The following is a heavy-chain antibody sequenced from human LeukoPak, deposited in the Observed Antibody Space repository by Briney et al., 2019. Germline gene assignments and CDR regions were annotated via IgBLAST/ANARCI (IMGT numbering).Heavy chain of an antibody. J-gene: IGHJ6*04. CDR1: GFILNNHG. D-gene: IGHD3-10*02. Sequence: TGGSLRLSCAASGFILNNHGMSWVRQAPGKGLEWVSAIRGYAGTTYYAESVNGRFTIFRDNYKNMLYLQMNSLRDEDTAVYYCAELGITMIGGVWGKGPTVSISS. CDR3: AELGITMIGGV. CDR2: IRGYAGTT. V-gene: IGHV3-23*01.